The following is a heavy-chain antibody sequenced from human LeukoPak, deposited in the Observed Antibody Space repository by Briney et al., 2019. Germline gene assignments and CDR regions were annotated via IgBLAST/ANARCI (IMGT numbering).Heavy chain of an antibody. CDR3: ARHDRGSGSPYYFDY. D-gene: IGHD3-10*01. Sequence: GGSLRLSCAASGFTFSSHAMSWVRQAPGKGLEWVAAISGGGGSTYYADSVKGRFTISRDNSKNTLYLQMNSPSADDTAVFYCARHDRGSGSPYYFDYWGQGTLVTVST. J-gene: IGHJ4*02. V-gene: IGHV3-23*01. CDR2: ISGGGGST. CDR1: GFTFSSHA.